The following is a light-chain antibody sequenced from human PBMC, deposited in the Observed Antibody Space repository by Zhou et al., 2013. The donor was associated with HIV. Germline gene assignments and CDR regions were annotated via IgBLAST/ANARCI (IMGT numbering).Light chain of an antibody. CDR2: GAS. Sequence: IQMTQSPSTLSASTGDRVTLTCRASQVISTYLAWYQQKPGRAPNLLIYGASTLQTGVPSRFSASGSGTDFTLTISCLQSEDFAIYYCQQYYSYPWTFGQGTRVEFK. CDR1: QVISTY. CDR3: QQYYSYPWT. J-gene: IGKJ1*01. V-gene: IGKV1-8*01.